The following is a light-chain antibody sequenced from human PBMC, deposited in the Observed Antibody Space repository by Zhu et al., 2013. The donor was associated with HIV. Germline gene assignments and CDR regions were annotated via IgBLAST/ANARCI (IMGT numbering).Light chain of an antibody. J-gene: IGKJ2*01. V-gene: IGKV3-15*01. CDR2: GAS. CDR1: QSVSIN. Sequence: EIVMTQSPATLSVSPGERAALSCRASQSVSINLAWYQQKPGQAPRLLIYGASTRATGIPARFSGSGSGTEFTLTISSLQSEDFTVYYCQQCGNWPYTFGQGTKLEIK. CDR3: QQCGNWPYT.